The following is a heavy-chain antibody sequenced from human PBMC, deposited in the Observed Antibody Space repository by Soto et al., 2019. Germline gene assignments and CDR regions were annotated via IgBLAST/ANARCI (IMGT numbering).Heavy chain of an antibody. CDR3: TTDSYITSIIVRFDY. D-gene: IGHD3-22*01. CDR1: GFTFSNAW. J-gene: IGHJ4*01. V-gene: IGHV3-15*07. CDR2: VKSKTDGGTT. Sequence: PGRSLRLSCVASGFTFSNAWINWVRQTPGKGLEWVGRVKSKTDGGTTDFAAPVKGRFAISRDDSKNMVYLEMNSLKTEDTAIYYCTTDSYITSIIVRFDYWGHGTLVTVSS.